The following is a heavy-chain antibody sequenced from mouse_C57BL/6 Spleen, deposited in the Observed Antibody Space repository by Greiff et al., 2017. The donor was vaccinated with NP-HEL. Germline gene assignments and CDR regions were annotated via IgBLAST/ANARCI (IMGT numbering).Heavy chain of an antibody. J-gene: IGHJ1*03. V-gene: IGHV2-2*01. CDR2: IWSGGST. D-gene: IGHD2-1*01. CDR1: GFSLTSYG. Sequence: QVQLQQSGPGLVQPSQSLSITCTVSGFSLTSYGVHWVRQSPGKGLEWLGVIWSGGSTDYNAAFISRLSISKENSKSQVFFKMNCLQADDTAIYYCAIYGNYWYFDVWGTGTTVTVSS. CDR3: AIYGNYWYFDV.